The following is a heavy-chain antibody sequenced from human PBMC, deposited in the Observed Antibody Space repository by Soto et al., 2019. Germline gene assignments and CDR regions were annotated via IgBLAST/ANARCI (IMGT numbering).Heavy chain of an antibody. V-gene: IGHV4-61*01. CDR1: GVSVSSGSYY. CDR3: ARGGGFLVYYFDY. J-gene: IGHJ4*02. Sequence: AETLSLTCTVSGVSVSSGSYYWSWIRQPPGKGLEWFGYIYYSGSTNYNPSLKSRVTISVGTSNTQFSLKLSSVTAADTAVYYCARGGGFLVYYFDYWGQGTLVTVSS. D-gene: IGHD3-10*01. CDR2: IYYSGST.